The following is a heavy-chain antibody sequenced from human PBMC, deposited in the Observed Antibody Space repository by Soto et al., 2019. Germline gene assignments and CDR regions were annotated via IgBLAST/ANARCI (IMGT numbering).Heavy chain of an antibody. Sequence: SETLSLTCTVSGGSISSSSYYWSRIRQPPGKGLEWIGSIYYSGSTYYNPSLKSRVTISVDTSKNQFSLKLSSVTAADTAVYYCASGIITMIVVVIDYGMDVWGQGTTVT. CDR3: ASGIITMIVVVIDYGMDV. V-gene: IGHV4-39*01. CDR1: GGSISSSSYY. CDR2: IYYSGST. D-gene: IGHD3-22*01. J-gene: IGHJ6*02.